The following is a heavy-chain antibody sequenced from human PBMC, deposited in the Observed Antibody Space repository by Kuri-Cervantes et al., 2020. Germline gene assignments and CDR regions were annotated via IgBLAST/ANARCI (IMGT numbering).Heavy chain of an antibody. J-gene: IGHJ4*02. CDR1: GFTFGDYA. CDR3: TADFNYYDSSGYLCCEDFDY. Sequence: GESLKISCTASGFTFGDYAMSWVRQAPGKGLEWVGFIRSKTDGGTTDYAAPVKGRFTISRDDSKNTLYLQMNSLKTEDTAVYYCTADFNYYDSSGYLCCEDFDYWGQGTLVTVSS. V-gene: IGHV3-49*04. CDR2: IRSKTDGGTT. D-gene: IGHD3-22*01.